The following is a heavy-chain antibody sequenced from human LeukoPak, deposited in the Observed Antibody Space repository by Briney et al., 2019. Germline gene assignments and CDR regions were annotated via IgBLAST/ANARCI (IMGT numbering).Heavy chain of an antibody. Sequence: ASVKVSCKASGYTFTGYYMHWVRQAPGQGLEGMGWINPNSGGTNYAQKFQGRVTMTRVTSISTAYMGLSRLRSDDTAVYYCAGGSRTTDWFDPWGQGTLVTVSS. CDR3: AGGSRTTDWFDP. J-gene: IGHJ5*02. D-gene: IGHD1-7*01. V-gene: IGHV1-2*02. CDR2: INPNSGGT. CDR1: GYTFTGYY.